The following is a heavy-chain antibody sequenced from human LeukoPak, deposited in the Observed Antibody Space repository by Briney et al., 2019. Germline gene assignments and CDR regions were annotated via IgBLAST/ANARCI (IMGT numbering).Heavy chain of an antibody. V-gene: IGHV1-24*01. Sequence: ASVKVSCKVSGYTLTELSMHWVRQAPGKGLEWMGGFDPEDGETIYAQKFQGRVTMTEDTSTDTAYMELSSLRSDDTAVYYCARDPNQYEAVHPFDYWGQGTLVTVSS. J-gene: IGHJ4*02. D-gene: IGHD6-19*01. CDR3: ARDPNQYEAVHPFDY. CDR1: GYTLTELS. CDR2: FDPEDGET.